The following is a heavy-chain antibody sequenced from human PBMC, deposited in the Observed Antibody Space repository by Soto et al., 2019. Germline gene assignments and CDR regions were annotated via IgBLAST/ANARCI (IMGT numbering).Heavy chain of an antibody. CDR3: ARCSRNSCYSYGVDV. CDR1: GLTFSSHA. V-gene: IGHV3-48*02. J-gene: IGHJ6*02. D-gene: IGHD2-15*01. Sequence: GGSLRLSCAASGLTFSSHAMNWVRQAQGKGLEWVSYISDSGATKHYADSVKGRFTISRDNGKDSLYLQMNSLRDEDTAVYFCARCSRNSCYSYGVDVWGQGATVTVSS. CDR2: ISDSGATK.